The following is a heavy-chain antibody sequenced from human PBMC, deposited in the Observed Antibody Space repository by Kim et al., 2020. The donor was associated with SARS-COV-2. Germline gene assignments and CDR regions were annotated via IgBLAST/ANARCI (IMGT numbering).Heavy chain of an antibody. Sequence: SETLSLTCSVSGGSIRSGSLYWGWIRQPPGKGLEWIGSVNYRGSTDYNPSLKSRVSISVDTSENQFSLRLNSLTGADTAVYYCAGHFFISGMRRYFDLWGRGTLVTVSS. CDR2: VNYRGST. CDR3: AGHFFISGMRRYFDL. D-gene: IGHD1-20*01. V-gene: IGHV4-39*01. J-gene: IGHJ2*01. CDR1: GGSIRSGSLY.